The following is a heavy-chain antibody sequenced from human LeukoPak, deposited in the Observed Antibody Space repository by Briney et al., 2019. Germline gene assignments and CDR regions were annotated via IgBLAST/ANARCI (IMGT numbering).Heavy chain of an antibody. CDR1: GGTFISYA. CDR2: IIPIFGTA. D-gene: IGHD3-10*01. Sequence: ASVKVSCKASGGTFISYAISWVRQAPGQGLEWMGGIIPIFGTANYAQKFQGRVTITADESTSTAYMELSSLRSEDTAVYYCARAYYYGSGSYYKGNYYYYYYGIDVWGQGTTVTVSS. V-gene: IGHV1-69*13. CDR3: ARAYYYGSGSYYKGNYYYYYYGIDV. J-gene: IGHJ6*02.